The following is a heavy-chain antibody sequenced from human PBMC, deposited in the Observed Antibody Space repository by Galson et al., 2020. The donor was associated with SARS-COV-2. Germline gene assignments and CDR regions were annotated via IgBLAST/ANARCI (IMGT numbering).Heavy chain of an antibody. D-gene: IGHD3-22*01. Sequence: TGGSMRLSCAASGFTFSTYAMSWVRQAPGKGLEWVSGISSSGTTTYYADSVKGRFTFSRDNSKNTLYLQMNSLRAEDTAIYYCARVYDYYDSSGYSRSYYFDYWGQGTLVTVSS. V-gene: IGHV3-23*01. CDR2: ISSSGTTT. J-gene: IGHJ4*02. CDR1: GFTFSTYA. CDR3: ARVYDYYDSSGYSRSYYFDY.